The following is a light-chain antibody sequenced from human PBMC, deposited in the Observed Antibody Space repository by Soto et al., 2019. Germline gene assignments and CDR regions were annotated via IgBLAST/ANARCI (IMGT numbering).Light chain of an antibody. V-gene: IGKV3-20*01. J-gene: IGKJ1*01. Sequence: EIVLTQSPGTLSLSPGERATLSCRASQSVSSSYLAWYQQKPGQAPRLLIYGASSRATGIPDRFSGSGSGTDFTLTISRLEPEDFAVYYCQQYGSSPRTFGQVTEVEIK. CDR2: GAS. CDR3: QQYGSSPRT. CDR1: QSVSSSY.